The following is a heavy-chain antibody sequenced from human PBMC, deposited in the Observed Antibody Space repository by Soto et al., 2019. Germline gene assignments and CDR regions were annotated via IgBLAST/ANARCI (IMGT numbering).Heavy chain of an antibody. Sequence: PGESLKISCASSGFTFSSFWMDWVRQAPGNGLEWVANINPDGSEKHYVDSVKGRITISRDNAKNSLYLQMSIQTAEESALYYCSRSLDYWGQGTRVTVSS. J-gene: IGHJ4*02. CDR1: GFTFSSFW. CDR2: INPDGSEK. CDR3: SRSLDY. V-gene: IGHV3-7*01.